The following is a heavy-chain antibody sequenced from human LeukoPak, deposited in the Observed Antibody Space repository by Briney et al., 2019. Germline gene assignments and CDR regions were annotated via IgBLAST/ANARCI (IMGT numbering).Heavy chain of an antibody. CDR1: GYTITGYY. V-gene: IGHV1-2*02. Sequence: GASVKVSCKASGYTITGYYIHWVRQAPGQGLEWVAWIKPDTGGTNFAQNFQDRVTVAWDTSISTAYMELSSLTSDDTAVYYCATDIPHGSGSFSYFDYWGQGTLVTVSS. J-gene: IGHJ4*02. CDR2: IKPDTGGT. CDR3: ATDIPHGSGSFSYFDY. D-gene: IGHD3-10*01.